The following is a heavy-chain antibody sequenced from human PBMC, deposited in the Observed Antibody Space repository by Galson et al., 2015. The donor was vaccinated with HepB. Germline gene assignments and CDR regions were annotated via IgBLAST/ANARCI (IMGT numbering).Heavy chain of an antibody. D-gene: IGHD4/OR15-4a*01. CDR2: IIPILGIA. CDR1: GGTFSSYA. J-gene: IGHJ6*03. Sequence: SVKVSCKASGGTFSSYAISWVRQAPGQGLEWMGRIIPILGIANYAQKFQGRVTITADKSTSTAYMELSSLRSEDTAVYYCARELWWPGDYYYYYMDVWGKGTTVTVSS. V-gene: IGHV1-69*04. CDR3: ARELWWPGDYYYYYMDV.